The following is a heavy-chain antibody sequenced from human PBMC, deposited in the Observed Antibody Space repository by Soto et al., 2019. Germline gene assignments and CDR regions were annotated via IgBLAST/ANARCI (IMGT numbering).Heavy chain of an antibody. CDR1: GGSVSSGSYY. Sequence: QVQLQESGPGLVKPSETLSLICTVSGGSVSSGSYYWSWIRQPPGKGLEWIGYIYYSGITNYNPALKRRVTILVDTSKNQFSLKLSSVTAADTAVYYCARGVLALDIEVGPGSRYGMDVWGQGTTVTVSS. CDR3: ARGVLALDIEVGPGSRYGMDV. J-gene: IGHJ6*02. CDR2: IYYSGIT. D-gene: IGHD2-2*01. V-gene: IGHV4-61*01.